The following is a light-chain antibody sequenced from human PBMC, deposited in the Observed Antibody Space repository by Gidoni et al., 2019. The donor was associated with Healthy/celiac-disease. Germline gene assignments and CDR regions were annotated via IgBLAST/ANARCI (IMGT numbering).Light chain of an antibody. CDR3: QQYYSTPMT. V-gene: IGKV4-1*01. CDR2: WAS. CDR1: QSVLYSSNNKNY. J-gene: IGKJ1*01. Sequence: IVMTQSPDPLAVSLGERATINCKSSQSVLYSSNNKNYLAWYQQKPGQPPKLLIYWASTRESGVPDRFSGSGSGTDFTLTISSLQAEDVAIYYCQQYYSTPMTFGQGTKVELK.